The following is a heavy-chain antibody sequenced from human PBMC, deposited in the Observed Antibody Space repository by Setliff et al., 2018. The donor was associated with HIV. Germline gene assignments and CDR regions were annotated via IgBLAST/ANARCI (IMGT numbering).Heavy chain of an antibody. J-gene: IGHJ5*02. Sequence: SETLSLTCTVSGDSINSGTYYWSWIRQPAGKGLEWIGEINHSGSTNYSPSLKSRVSISVDRSGNQFSLRLTSVTAADTAVYYCATCRHRPSNWFDPWGQGTVVTVS. CDR2: INHSGST. V-gene: IGHV4-61*10. CDR3: ATCRHRPSNWFDP. CDR1: GDSINSGTYY.